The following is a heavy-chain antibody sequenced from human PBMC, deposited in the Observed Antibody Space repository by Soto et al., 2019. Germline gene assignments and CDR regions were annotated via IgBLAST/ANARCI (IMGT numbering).Heavy chain of an antibody. CDR1: GGSFSGYY. D-gene: IGHD6-13*01. CDR3: ARTYSSSWYYRSAEYFQH. CDR2: INHSGST. V-gene: IGHV4-34*01. J-gene: IGHJ1*01. Sequence: SGTLSLTCAVYGGSFSGYYWSWIRQPPGKGLEWIGEINHSGSTNYNPSLKSRVTISVDTSKNQFSLKLSSVTAADTAVYYCARTYSSSWYYRSAEYFQHWGQGTLVTVSS.